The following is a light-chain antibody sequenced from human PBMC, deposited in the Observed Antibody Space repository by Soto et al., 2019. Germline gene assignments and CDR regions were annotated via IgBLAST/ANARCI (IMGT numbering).Light chain of an antibody. J-gene: IGLJ2*01. V-gene: IGLV2-23*01. CDR2: EGS. CDR1: SSDVGSYNL. CDR3: CSYAGSSTVV. Sequence: QSALTQPASVSGSPGQSITISCTGTSSDVGSYNLVSWYQQHPGKAPKLVIYEGSKRPSAVSNRFSGAKSGNTASLTNSGVQAEDEADYYCCSYAGSSTVVFGGGTKVTVL.